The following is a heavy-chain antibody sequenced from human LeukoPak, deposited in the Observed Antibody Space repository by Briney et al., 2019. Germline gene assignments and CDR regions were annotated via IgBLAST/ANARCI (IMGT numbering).Heavy chain of an antibody. CDR1: GGTVSSYA. Sequence: GSSVKVSCKASGGTVSSYAINWVRQAPGQGLEWMGWINTNTGNPTYAQGFTGRFVFSLDTSVSTAYLQIGSLKAEDTAVYYCARDYYYGSGSFPGAPPPTWDYWGQGTLVTVSS. J-gene: IGHJ4*02. D-gene: IGHD3-10*01. CDR3: ARDYYYGSGSFPGAPPPTWDY. V-gene: IGHV7-4-1*01. CDR2: INTNTGNP.